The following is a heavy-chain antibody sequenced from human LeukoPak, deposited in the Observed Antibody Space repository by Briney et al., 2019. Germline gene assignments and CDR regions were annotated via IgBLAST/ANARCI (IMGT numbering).Heavy chain of an antibody. Sequence: ASVKVSCKVSGYTLTELSMHWVRQAPGKGLEWMGGFDPEDGETIYAQKFQGRVTMTEDTSTDTAYMELSSLRSEDTAVYYCATRGPPYDYVWGSYRYGVGAFDIWGQGTMVTVSS. V-gene: IGHV1-24*01. J-gene: IGHJ3*02. CDR2: FDPEDGET. CDR3: ATRGPPYDYVWGSYRYGVGAFDI. D-gene: IGHD3-16*02. CDR1: GYTLTELS.